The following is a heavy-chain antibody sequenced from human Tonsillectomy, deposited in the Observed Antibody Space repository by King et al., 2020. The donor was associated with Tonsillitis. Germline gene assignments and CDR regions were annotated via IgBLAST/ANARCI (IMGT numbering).Heavy chain of an antibody. J-gene: IGHJ6*02. CDR1: GFTFCSRA. CDR3: ARSLGGSPYYYALDV. CDR2: LYGGLSSA. V-gene: IGHV3-23*03. Sequence: VQLVQSGGGLVQPGGSLRLSCAASGFTFCSRAMYWVCQAPGKGLEWVSFLYGGLSSAYYVDSVKSRFTISRDDSKNTLYLQMDSLRVEDTAVYYCARSLGGSPYYYALDVWGQGTTVTVSS. D-gene: IGHD3-16*01.